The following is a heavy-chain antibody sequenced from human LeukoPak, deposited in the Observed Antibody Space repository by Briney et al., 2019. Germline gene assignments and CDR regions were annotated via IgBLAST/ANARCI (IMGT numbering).Heavy chain of an antibody. CDR2: IIPIFGTA. CDR3: ARANLRYCSSTSCYTKYYYYYHMDV. D-gene: IGHD2-2*02. J-gene: IGHJ6*03. V-gene: IGHV1-69*05. Sequence: ASVRVSCKASGGTFSSYAISWVRQAPGQGLEWMGGIIPIFGTANYAQKFQGRVTITTDESTSTAYMELSSLRSEDTAVYYCARANLRYCSSTSCYTKYYYYYHMDVWGKGTTVTVSS. CDR1: GGTFSSYA.